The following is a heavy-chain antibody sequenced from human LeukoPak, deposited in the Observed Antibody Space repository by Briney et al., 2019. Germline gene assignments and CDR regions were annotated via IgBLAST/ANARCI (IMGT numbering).Heavy chain of an antibody. CDR3: ARDPYSGAYYEGYYYYYMDV. CDR2: TSSSDAGT. Sequence: GGSLRLSCAASGFTLSTYAMSWVRQTPGKGLEWVAATSSSDAGTYHADSVRGRFTISRDNSKNTLYLQMNSLRAEDTAVYYCARDPYSGAYYEGYYYYYMDVWGKGTTVTVSS. D-gene: IGHD1-26*01. J-gene: IGHJ6*03. V-gene: IGHV3-23*01. CDR1: GFTLSTYA.